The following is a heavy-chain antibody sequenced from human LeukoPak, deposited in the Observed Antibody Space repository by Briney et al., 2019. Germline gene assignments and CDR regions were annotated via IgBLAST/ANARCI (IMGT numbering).Heavy chain of an antibody. D-gene: IGHD6-13*01. CDR3: AERRRATGYSSSWFDY. J-gene: IGHJ5*01. V-gene: IGHV3-21*04. CDR2: ISSSSSYI. CDR1: GFTFSSYS. Sequence: PGGSLRLSCAASGFTFSSYSMNWVRQAPGKGLEWVSSISSSSSYIYYADSVKGRFTISRDNSKNTLYLQMNSLRAEDTAIYYCAERRRATGYSSSWFDYWGQGTRVTVSS.